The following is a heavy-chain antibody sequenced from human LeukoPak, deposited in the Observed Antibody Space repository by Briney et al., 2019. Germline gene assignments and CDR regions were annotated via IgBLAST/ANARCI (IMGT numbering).Heavy chain of an antibody. V-gene: IGHV4-34*01. J-gene: IGHJ4*02. Sequence: KPSETLSLTCAVYGGSFSGYYWSWIRQPPGKGLEWIGEINHSGSTNYNPSLKSRVTISVDTSKNQFSLKLSSVTAADTAVYYCARRGLRRFYPPAGYFDYWGQGTLVTVSS. CDR1: GGSFSGYY. CDR2: INHSGST. CDR3: ARRGLRRFYPPAGYFDY. D-gene: IGHD5-12*01.